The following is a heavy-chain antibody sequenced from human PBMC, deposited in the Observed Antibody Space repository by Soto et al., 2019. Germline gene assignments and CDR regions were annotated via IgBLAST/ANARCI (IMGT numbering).Heavy chain of an antibody. V-gene: IGHV3-33*01. CDR2: IWYDGSNK. CDR3: ARGLGLYYFDY. D-gene: IGHD1-26*01. Sequence: GGSLRLSCAASGFTFSSYCTHWVRQAPGKGLEWVAVIWYDGSNKYYADSVKGRFTISRDNSKNTLYLQMNSLRSEDTAVYYCARGLGLYYFDYWGQGTLVTVSS. CDR1: GFTFSSYC. J-gene: IGHJ4*02.